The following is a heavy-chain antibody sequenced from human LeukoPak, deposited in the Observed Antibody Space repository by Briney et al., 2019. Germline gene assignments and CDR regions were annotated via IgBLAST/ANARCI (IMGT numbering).Heavy chain of an antibody. CDR2: IYYSGST. CDR3: ATTQKQLDWFDP. J-gene: IGHJ5*02. V-gene: IGHV4-59*01. Sequence: SEALSLTCTVSGGSISSYYWSWIRQPPGKGLEWIGYIYYSGSTNYNPSLKSRVTISVDTSKNQFSLKLSSVTAADTAVYYCATTQKQLDWFDPWGQGTLVTVSS. D-gene: IGHD1-1*01. CDR1: GGSISSYY.